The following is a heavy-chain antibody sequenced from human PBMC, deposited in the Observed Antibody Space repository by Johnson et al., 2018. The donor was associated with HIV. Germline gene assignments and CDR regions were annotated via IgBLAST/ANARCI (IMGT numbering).Heavy chain of an antibody. CDR1: GFTFSSYG. V-gene: IGHV3-33*01. CDR3: AREQGQQLVPDAFDI. CDR2: IWYDETNK. Sequence: QVQLVESGGGVVQPGRSLRLSCAASGFTFSSYGVHWVRQAPGKGLEWVAVIWYDETNKYYVDSVKGRFTISRDNAKNSLYLQMNSLRAEDTAVYYCAREQGQQLVPDAFDIWGQGTMVTVSS. D-gene: IGHD6-13*01. J-gene: IGHJ3*02.